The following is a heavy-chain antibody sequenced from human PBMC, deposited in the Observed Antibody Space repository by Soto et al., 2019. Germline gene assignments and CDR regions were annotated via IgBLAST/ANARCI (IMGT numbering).Heavy chain of an antibody. D-gene: IGHD1-1*01. V-gene: IGHV1-18*01. CDR3: ARGRYGDY. CDR2: ISAHNGNT. Sequence: QIHLVQSGAEVKKPGASVKVSCKGSGYGFTTYGITWVRQAPGQGLEWMAWISAHNGNTNYAQKLQGRVTVTRDTSTSTAYRELRSLRFDDTAVYYCARGRYGDYWGQGALVTVSS. CDR1: GYGFTTYG. J-gene: IGHJ4*02.